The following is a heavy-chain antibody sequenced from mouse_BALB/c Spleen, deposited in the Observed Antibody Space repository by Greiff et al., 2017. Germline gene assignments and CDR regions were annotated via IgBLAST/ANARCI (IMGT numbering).Heavy chain of an antibody. Sequence: EVQLVESGPGLVKPSQSLSLTCTVTGYSITSDYAWNWIRQFPGNKLEWMGYISYSGSTSYNPSLKSRISITRDTSKNQFFLQLNSVTTEDTATYYCARRITTVGVDYWGQGTSVTVSS. D-gene: IGHD1-1*01. CDR1: GYSITSDYA. CDR2: ISYSGST. CDR3: ARRITTVGVDY. V-gene: IGHV3-2*02. J-gene: IGHJ4*01.